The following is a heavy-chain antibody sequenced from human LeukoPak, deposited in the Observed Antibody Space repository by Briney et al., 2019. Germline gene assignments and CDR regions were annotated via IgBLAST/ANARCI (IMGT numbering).Heavy chain of an antibody. Sequence: ASVKVSCKASGYTFTDYYIHWLRQAPGQGLEWMGWIYPNNGDTNYAQRFQGSVTMTRDTSINTAYMELSSLTSDDTAVYYCARDGVGTYDYWGQGPLVTVSS. CDR2: IYPNNGDT. CDR3: ARDGVGTYDY. CDR1: GYTFTDYY. D-gene: IGHD1-26*01. V-gene: IGHV1-2*02. J-gene: IGHJ4*02.